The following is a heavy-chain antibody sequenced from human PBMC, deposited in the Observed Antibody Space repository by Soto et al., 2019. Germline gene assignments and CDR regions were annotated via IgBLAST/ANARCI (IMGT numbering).Heavy chain of an antibody. J-gene: IGHJ6*03. CDR2: ISSSSSYI. CDR1: GFTFSSYS. CDR3: ASSRSQDYYYYYYMDV. D-gene: IGHD1-26*01. Sequence: GGSLRLSCAASGFTFSSYSMNWVRQAPGKGLEWVSSISSSSSYIYYADSVKGRFTISRDNAKNSLYLQMNSLRAEDTAVYYCASSRSQDYYYYYYMDVWGKGTTVTVSS. V-gene: IGHV3-21*01.